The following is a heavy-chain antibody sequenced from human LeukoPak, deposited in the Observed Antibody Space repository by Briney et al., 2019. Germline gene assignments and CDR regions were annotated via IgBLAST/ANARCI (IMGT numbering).Heavy chain of an antibody. CDR2: INPSGGST. V-gene: IGHV1-46*01. CDR1: GYTFTSYY. CDR3: ARDPLDSSGYFVPFDY. Sequence: RRASVKVSCKASGYTFTSYYMHWVRQAPGQGLEWRGIINPSGGSTSYAQKFQGRVTMTRDMSTNTVYMELSSLRSEDTAVYYCARDPLDSSGYFVPFDYWGQGTLVTVSS. J-gene: IGHJ4*02. D-gene: IGHD3-22*01.